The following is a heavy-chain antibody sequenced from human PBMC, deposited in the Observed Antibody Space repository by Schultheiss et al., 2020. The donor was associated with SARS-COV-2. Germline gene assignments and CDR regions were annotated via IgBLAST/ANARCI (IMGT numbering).Heavy chain of an antibody. CDR2: INHSGST. V-gene: IGHV4-34*01. CDR1: GGSFSGYY. Sequence: SQTLSLTCGFYGGSFSGYYWSWIRQPPGKGLEWIGEINHSGSTNYNPSLKSRVTISVDTSKNQFSLKLSSVTAADTAVYYCARAYGGYVYYYYGMDVWGQGTTVTVSS. CDR3: ARAYGGYVYYYYGMDV. J-gene: IGHJ6*02. D-gene: IGHD5-12*01.